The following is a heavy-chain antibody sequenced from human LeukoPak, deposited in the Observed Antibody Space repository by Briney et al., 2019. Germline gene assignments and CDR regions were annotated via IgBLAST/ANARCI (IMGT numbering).Heavy chain of an antibody. J-gene: IGHJ4*02. Sequence: SETLSLTCAVYGGSFSGYYWSWIRQPPGKGLEWTGEINHSGSTNYNPSRKSRVTISVDTSKNQFSLKLSSVTAADTAVYYCARGAVAGTYWGQGTLVTVSS. D-gene: IGHD6-19*01. CDR1: GGSFSGYY. CDR3: ARGAVAGTY. V-gene: IGHV4-34*01. CDR2: INHSGST.